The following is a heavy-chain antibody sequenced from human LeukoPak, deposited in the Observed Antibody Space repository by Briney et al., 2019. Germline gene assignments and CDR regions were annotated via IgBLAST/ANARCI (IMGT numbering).Heavy chain of an antibody. Sequence: GGSLRLSCAASGFTFSSYGMHWVRQAPGKGLEWVAFIRYDGSNKYYADSVKGRFTISRDNSKNTLYLQMNSLRAEDTAVYYCAKVRMIISRVGTDYWGQGTLVTVSS. CDR2: IRYDGSNK. V-gene: IGHV3-30*02. CDR3: AKVRMIISRVGTDY. CDR1: GFTFSSYG. J-gene: IGHJ4*02. D-gene: IGHD3-16*01.